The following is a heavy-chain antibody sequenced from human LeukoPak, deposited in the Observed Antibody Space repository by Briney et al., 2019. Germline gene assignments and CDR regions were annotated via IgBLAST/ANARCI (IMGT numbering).Heavy chain of an antibody. CDR2: ISSSSSYI. CDR1: GFTFSSYS. Sequence: GGSLSLSCAASGFTFSSYSMNWVRQAPGKGLEWVSSISSSSSYIYYADSVKGRFTISRDNAKNSLYLQMNSLRAEDTAVYYCARAQLSIVVVPAATGSGYYYGMDVWGKGTTVTVSS. J-gene: IGHJ6*04. V-gene: IGHV3-21*01. D-gene: IGHD2-2*01. CDR3: ARAQLSIVVVPAATGSGYYYGMDV.